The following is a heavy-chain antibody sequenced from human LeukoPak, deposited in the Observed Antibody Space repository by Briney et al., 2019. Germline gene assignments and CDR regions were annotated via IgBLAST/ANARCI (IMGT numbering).Heavy chain of an antibody. CDR2: IYYSGST. J-gene: IGHJ4*02. CDR1: GGSISSSSYY. D-gene: IGHD3-16*02. Sequence: PSETLSLTCTVSGGSISSSSYYWGWIRQPPGKGLEWIGSIYYSGSTYYNPSLKSRVTISVDTSKNQFSLKLSSVTAADTAVYYCARGGTARLGELSPYDYWGQGTLVTVSS. CDR3: ARGGTARLGELSPYDY. V-gene: IGHV4-39*07.